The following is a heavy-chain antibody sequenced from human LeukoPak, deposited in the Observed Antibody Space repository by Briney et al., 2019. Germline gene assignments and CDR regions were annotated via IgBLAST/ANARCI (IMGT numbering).Heavy chain of an antibody. V-gene: IGHV3-43D*04. J-gene: IGHJ4*02. CDR3: AKDGSLLRDGYNTYFDY. D-gene: IGHD5-24*01. Sequence: GGFLRLSCAASGFIFDDYAMHWVRQAPGKGLEWVSLISWDGGGTYYADSAKGRFTISRDNSKNSLYLQMNSLRAEDTALYYCAKDGSLLRDGYNTYFDYWGQGTLVTVST. CDR1: GFIFDDYA. CDR2: ISWDGGGT.